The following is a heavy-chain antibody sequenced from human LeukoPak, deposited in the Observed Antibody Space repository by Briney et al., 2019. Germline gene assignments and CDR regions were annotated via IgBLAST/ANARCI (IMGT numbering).Heavy chain of an antibody. Sequence: PGGSLRLSCAASGFTFSSYAMHWVRQAPGKGLEWVAVISYDGSNKYYADSVKGRFTISRDNAENSLYLQMNSLRAEDTALYYCAREGFLAARDGYNPPFDYWGQGTLVTVSS. CDR2: ISYDGSNK. V-gene: IGHV3-30*04. CDR1: GFTFSSYA. D-gene: IGHD5-24*01. J-gene: IGHJ4*02. CDR3: AREGFLAARDGYNPPFDY.